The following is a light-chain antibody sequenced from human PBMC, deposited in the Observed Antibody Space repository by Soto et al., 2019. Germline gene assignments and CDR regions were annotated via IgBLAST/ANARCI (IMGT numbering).Light chain of an antibody. J-gene: IGKJ3*01. CDR1: QDISNY. V-gene: IGKV1-33*01. Sequence: DIPMTQSPSSLSASVGDRVTITCQASQDISNYLNWYQQKPGKAPKLLIYDASNLETGVPSRFSGSGSGTDFTFTISSLQPEDIATYYCQQYDNLLSVTFGPGTKVDIK. CDR3: QQYDNLLSVT. CDR2: DAS.